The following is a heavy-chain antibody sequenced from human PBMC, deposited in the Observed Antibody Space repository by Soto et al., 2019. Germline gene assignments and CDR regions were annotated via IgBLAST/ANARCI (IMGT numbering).Heavy chain of an antibody. J-gene: IGHJ3*02. V-gene: IGHV1-18*04. Sequence: XSVKVTYNASGYSFTSYGIIWVRQAPGQGLEWMGWISAYNGNTNYAQKLQGRVTMTTDTSTSTAYMELRSLRSHDTAVYYCARDRGAFDIWGQGTMVTVSS. CDR3: ARDRGAFDI. CDR1: GYSFTSYG. CDR2: ISAYNGNT.